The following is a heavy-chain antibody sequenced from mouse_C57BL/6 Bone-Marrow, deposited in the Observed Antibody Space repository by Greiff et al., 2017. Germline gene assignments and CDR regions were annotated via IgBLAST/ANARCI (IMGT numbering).Heavy chain of an antibody. Sequence: VQLQQSGAELVKPGASVKLSCKASGYTFTSYWMHWVKQRPGQGLEWIGMIHPNSGSTNYNEKFKSKATLTVDKSSSTAYMQLSSLTSEDSAVYYCARRGPTYYFDYWGQGTTLTVSS. J-gene: IGHJ2*01. D-gene: IGHD5-1*01. V-gene: IGHV1-64*01. CDR2: IHPNSGST. CDR1: GYTFTSYW. CDR3: ARRGPTYYFDY.